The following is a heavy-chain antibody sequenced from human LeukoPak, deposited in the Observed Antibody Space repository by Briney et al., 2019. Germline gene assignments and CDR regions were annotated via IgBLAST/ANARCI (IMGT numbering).Heavy chain of an antibody. J-gene: IGHJ2*01. CDR2: INGGGENT. CDR3: AKPRAMTTGVGRYFDL. Sequence: GGSLRLSCAASGFTFTSYAMSWIRQAPGKGLEWVSAINGGGENTYYGVSVKGRFTISRDNSKNTLYLQMNSLRAEDTATYYCAKPRAMTTGVGRYFDLWGRGTLVTVSS. CDR1: GFTFTSYA. V-gene: IGHV3-23*01. D-gene: IGHD1-1*01.